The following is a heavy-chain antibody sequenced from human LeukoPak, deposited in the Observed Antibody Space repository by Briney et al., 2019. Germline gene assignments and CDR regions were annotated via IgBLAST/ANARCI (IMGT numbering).Heavy chain of an antibody. CDR3: VRDYYYYMDV. CDR2: MSYDGSNK. CDR1: GFIFNDYA. V-gene: IGHV3-30*03. J-gene: IGHJ6*03. Sequence: GRSLRLSCAASGFIFNDYAMHWVRQAPGKGLEWVAVMSYDGSNKYYADSVRGRFTISRDNSKNTLYLQMNSLRAEDTAVYYCVRDYYYYMDVWGKGTTVTISS.